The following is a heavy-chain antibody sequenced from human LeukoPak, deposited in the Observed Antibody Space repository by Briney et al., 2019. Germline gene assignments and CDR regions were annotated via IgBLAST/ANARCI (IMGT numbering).Heavy chain of an antibody. V-gene: IGHV3-23*01. CDR2: ISGSGGST. D-gene: IGHD2-2*01. J-gene: IGHJ4*02. CDR1: GFTFSSYS. Sequence: GGSLRLSCAASGFTFSSYSMSWVRQAPGKGLEWVSGISGSGGSTDYADSVKGRFTISRDNSKNTLYLQMNSLRVEATAVYYCAKDPGYQVVYCFDYWGQGTLVPVSS. CDR3: AKDPGYQVVYCFDY.